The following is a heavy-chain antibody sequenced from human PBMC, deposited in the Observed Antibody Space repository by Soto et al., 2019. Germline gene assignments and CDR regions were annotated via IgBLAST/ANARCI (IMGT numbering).Heavy chain of an antibody. CDR1: GFTFSTYG. V-gene: IGHV3-30*02. Sequence: GSLRLSCAASGFTFSTYGMHWVRQAPGKGLEWVALIWNHGNADSYADFVKGRFSISRDNSKNTLYLQMNSLRAEDTAVYYCAKDSDGAGSYYMGYWGQGTLVTVSS. CDR3: AKDSDGAGSYYMGY. J-gene: IGHJ4*02. D-gene: IGHD3-10*01. CDR2: IWNHGNAD.